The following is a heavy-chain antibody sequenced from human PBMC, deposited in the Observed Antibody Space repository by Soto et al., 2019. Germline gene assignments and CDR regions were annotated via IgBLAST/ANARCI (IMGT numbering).Heavy chain of an antibody. Sequence: VQLVESGGGVVQPGRSLRLSCAASGFTFSDYAMHWVRQAPGKGLEWVAVVSHDGRNTHYADSVKGRFTISRDSSKNTVSLEMTSLRAENTAVYYWAKGGRQWLVTSDFNYWGQGARVTVSS. V-gene: IGHV3-30*18. CDR3: AKGGRQWLVTSDFNY. CDR1: GFTFSDYA. J-gene: IGHJ4*02. D-gene: IGHD6-19*01. CDR2: VSHDGRNT.